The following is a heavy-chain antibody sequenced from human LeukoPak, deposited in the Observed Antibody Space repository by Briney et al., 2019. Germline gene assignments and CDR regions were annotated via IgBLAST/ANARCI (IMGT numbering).Heavy chain of an antibody. CDR2: IYTSGST. Sequence: SETLSLTCTVSGGSISSYYWSWIRQPAGKGLEWIGRIYTSGSTNYNPSLKSRVTMSVDTSKNQFSLKLSSVTAADTAVYYCAGRDRYCSSTSCYVPLEQCWFDPWGQGTLVTVSS. CDR1: GGSISSYY. D-gene: IGHD2-2*01. CDR3: AGRDRYCSSTSCYVPLEQCWFDP. J-gene: IGHJ5*02. V-gene: IGHV4-4*07.